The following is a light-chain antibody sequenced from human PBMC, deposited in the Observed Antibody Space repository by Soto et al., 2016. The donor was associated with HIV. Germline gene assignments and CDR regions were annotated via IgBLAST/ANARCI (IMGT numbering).Light chain of an antibody. CDR3: NSRDSSGNHLV. CDR1: SLRSFY. J-gene: IGLJ2*01. Sequence: SYELTQPSSVSVSPGQTVSITCQGDSLRSFYASWYQQKPGQAPVLVIYGKDNRPSGIPDRFSGSDSGNTASLTIAGAQAEDEADYYCNSRDSSGNHLVFGGGTKLTVL. CDR2: GKD. V-gene: IGLV3-19*01.